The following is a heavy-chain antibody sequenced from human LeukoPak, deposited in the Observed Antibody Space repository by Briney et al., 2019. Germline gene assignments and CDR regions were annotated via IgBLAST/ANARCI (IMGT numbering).Heavy chain of an antibody. CDR2: MYFSGTI. CDR3: ARAWATDYFDY. J-gene: IGHJ4*02. CDR1: GGSISSYY. Sequence: SETLSLTCTVSGGSISSYYWSWIRQPPGKGLEWIGYMYFSGTINYNPSLKSRVTISVDTSKNQFSLKLSSVTAADTAMYYCARAWATDYFDYWGQGTLVTVSS. V-gene: IGHV4-59*01.